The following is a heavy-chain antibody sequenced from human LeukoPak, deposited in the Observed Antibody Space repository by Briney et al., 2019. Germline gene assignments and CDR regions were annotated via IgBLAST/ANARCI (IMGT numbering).Heavy chain of an antibody. CDR2: MFNSGRT. J-gene: IGHJ6*02. Sequence: PSETLSLTCSVSGGSISSNFYWAWIRPSPREGLVWIASMFNSGRTFYNPSLRGRVTISVDMSRNQFSLQVRSVTAADTAVYYCASRSGFVRSSGSFDFFYYGMDVWGRGTTVTVSS. CDR3: ASRSGFVRSSGSFDFFYYGMDV. D-gene: IGHD6-19*01. V-gene: IGHV4-39*01. CDR1: GGSISSNFY.